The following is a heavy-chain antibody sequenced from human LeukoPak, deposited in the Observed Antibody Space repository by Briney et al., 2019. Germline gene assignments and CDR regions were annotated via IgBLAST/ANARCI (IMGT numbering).Heavy chain of an antibody. CDR3: ARGFGYSSSPFGY. CDR2: INHSGST. D-gene: IGHD6-19*01. CDR1: GGSFSGYY. J-gene: IGHJ4*02. V-gene: IGHV4-34*01. Sequence: PSETLTLTCAVYGGSFSGYYWSWIRQPPGKGLEWIGEINHSGSTNYNPSLKSRVTISVDTSKNQFSLKLSSVTAADTAVYYCARGFGYSSSPFGYWGRGTLVTVSS.